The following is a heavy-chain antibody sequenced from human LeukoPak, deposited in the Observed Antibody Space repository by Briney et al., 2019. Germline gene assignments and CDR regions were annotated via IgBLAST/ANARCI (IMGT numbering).Heavy chain of an antibody. CDR2: ISYDGSNK. V-gene: IGHV3-30*19. CDR3: ARENGDLNYFDY. CDR1: GFTFNNYG. Sequence: PGGSLRLSCAASGFTFNNYGMHWVRQAPGKGLEWVAVISYDGSNKYYADSVKGRFTISRDNSKNTLYLQMNSLRAEDTAVYYCARENGDLNYFDYWGQGTLVTVSS. D-gene: IGHD4-17*01. J-gene: IGHJ4*02.